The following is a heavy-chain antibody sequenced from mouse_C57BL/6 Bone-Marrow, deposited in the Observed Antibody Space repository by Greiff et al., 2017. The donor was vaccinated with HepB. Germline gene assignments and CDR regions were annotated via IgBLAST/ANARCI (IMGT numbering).Heavy chain of an antibody. D-gene: IGHD2-1*01. CDR2: IDPETGGT. Sequence: QVQLQQSGAELVRPGASVTLSCKASGYTFTDYEMHWVKQTPVHGLEWIGAIDPETGGTAYNQKFKGKAILTADKSSSTAYMELRSLTSEDSAVYYCTRGRVKFSFAYWGQGTPVTVSA. V-gene: IGHV1-15*01. CDR3: TRGRVKFSFAY. CDR1: GYTFTDYE. J-gene: IGHJ3*01.